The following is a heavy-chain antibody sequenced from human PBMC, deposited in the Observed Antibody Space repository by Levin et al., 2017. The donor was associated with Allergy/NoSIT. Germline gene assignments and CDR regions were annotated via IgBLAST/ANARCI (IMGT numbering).Heavy chain of an antibody. Sequence: PSETLSLTCAVSGGSISSSNWWSWVRQPPGKGLEWIGEIYHSGSTYYNPSLKSRVTISVDKSKNQFSLKLSSVTAADTAVYYCARRLEQQLVRYGHFDYWGQGTLVTVSS. CDR2: IYHSGST. V-gene: IGHV4-4*02. D-gene: IGHD6-13*01. CDR3: ARRLEQQLVRYGHFDY. J-gene: IGHJ4*02. CDR1: GGSISSSNW.